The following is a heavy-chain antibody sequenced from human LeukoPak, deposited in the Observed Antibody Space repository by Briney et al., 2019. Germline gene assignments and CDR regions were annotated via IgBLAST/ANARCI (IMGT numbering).Heavy chain of an antibody. V-gene: IGHV3-23*01. J-gene: IGHJ6*02. CDR3: AKAISCTYGVCYTGFYYHGMDV. D-gene: IGHD2-8*01. CDR2: ISGSGGST. Sequence: GGSLRLSCVASGFIFRDYTMNWVRQAPGKGLEWVSAISGSGGSTYYADSVMGRFTISRDNSKNTLYLQLNSLRAEDTAVYYCAKAISCTYGVCYTGFYYHGMDVWGPGTTVTVSS. CDR1: GFIFRDYT.